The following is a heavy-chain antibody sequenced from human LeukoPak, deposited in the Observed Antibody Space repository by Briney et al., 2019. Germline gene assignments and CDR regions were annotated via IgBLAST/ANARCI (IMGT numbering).Heavy chain of an antibody. Sequence: SETLSLTCTVSGGSLSDSSYYWGWIRQPPGKGLEWVGTIYYSGSTYYNPSLKSRVTISVDTSKNQFSLKLSSVTAADTAVYYCARHRYGYYDAFDIWGQGTMVTVSS. CDR3: ARHRYGYYDAFDI. V-gene: IGHV4-39*01. D-gene: IGHD4-17*01. CDR1: GGSLSDSSYY. CDR2: IYYSGST. J-gene: IGHJ3*02.